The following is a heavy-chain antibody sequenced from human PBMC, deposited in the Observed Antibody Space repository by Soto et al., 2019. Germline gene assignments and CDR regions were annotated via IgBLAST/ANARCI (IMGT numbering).Heavy chain of an antibody. J-gene: IGHJ1*01. D-gene: IGHD2-15*01. CDR3: ARGLPTAGCSGGSCDEYFQH. V-gene: IGHV4-34*01. CDR1: GGSFSAYY. Sequence: QVQLQQWGAGLLKPSETLSLTCAVYGGSFSAYYWSWIRQPPGKGLERIGEINHSGSTNYNPSLKRRDTISVDTSKNQLPLTLISVTAADTAVYYCARGLPTAGCSGGSCDEYFQHWGQGTLVTVSS. CDR2: INHSGST.